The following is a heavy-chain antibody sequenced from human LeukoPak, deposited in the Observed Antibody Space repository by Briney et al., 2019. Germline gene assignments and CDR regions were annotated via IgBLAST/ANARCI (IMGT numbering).Heavy chain of an antibody. CDR1: GGSFSGYY. J-gene: IGHJ4*02. V-gene: IGHV4-34*01. CDR2: INQSGST. D-gene: IGHD6-13*01. Sequence: SETLSLTCAVYGGSFSGYYWSWIRQPPGKGLEWIGEINQSGSTNYNPSLKSRVTISVDTSKNQFSLKLSSVTAADTAVYYCARDLPSKESAAAATTLDYWGQGTLVTVSS. CDR3: ARDLPSKESAAAATTLDY.